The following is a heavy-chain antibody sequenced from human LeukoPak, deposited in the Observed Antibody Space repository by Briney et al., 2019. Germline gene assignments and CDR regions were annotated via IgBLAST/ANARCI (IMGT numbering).Heavy chain of an antibody. CDR3: GKVTGLLWFGENYYFEY. CDR1: GFTFSNYA. Sequence: GGSLRLSCEASGFTFSNYAMSWVRQAPEKGLEWVSSISGSGASTDYADSVKGRFTMSRDNSKNTVYLQMNSLRAEDTAVYYCGKVTGLLWFGENYYFEYWGQGTLVTVSS. V-gene: IGHV3-23*01. CDR2: ISGSGAST. D-gene: IGHD3-10*01. J-gene: IGHJ4*02.